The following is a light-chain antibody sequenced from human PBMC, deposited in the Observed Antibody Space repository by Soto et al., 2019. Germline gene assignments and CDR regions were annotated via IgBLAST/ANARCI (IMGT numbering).Light chain of an antibody. CDR3: QQRSNWPFLT. Sequence: EIVLTQAPATLPLSPGERATLSRRASQRVSSYSAWYQQKPGQAPRLLIYDASNRATGIPARFSGSGPGTDFTLTISSLEPEDFAVYYCQQRSNWPFLTFGGGTKVEIK. J-gene: IGKJ4*01. CDR2: DAS. V-gene: IGKV3-11*01. CDR1: QRVSSY.